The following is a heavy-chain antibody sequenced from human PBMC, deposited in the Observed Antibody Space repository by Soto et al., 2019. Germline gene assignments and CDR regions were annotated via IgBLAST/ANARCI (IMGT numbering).Heavy chain of an antibody. CDR1: GYTFTSYY. Sequence: AASVKVSCKASGYTFTSYYINWVRQAAGQGPEWMGSVTPRNGDTAFAQKYQGGVTVTSNTSMSTVYMELSNLRSDDTAVYYCARGGSYWARRHYFDSWGQGTLVTVSS. CDR2: VTPRNGDT. CDR3: ARGGSYWARRHYFDS. V-gene: IGHV1-8*02. J-gene: IGHJ4*02. D-gene: IGHD2-8*02.